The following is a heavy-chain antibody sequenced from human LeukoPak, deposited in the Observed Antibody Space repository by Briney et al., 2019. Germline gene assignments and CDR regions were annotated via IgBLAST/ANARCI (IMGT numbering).Heavy chain of an antibody. CDR3: ARELTTELDY. D-gene: IGHD4/OR15-4a*01. CDR2: ISYDGSNK. J-gene: IGHJ4*02. V-gene: IGHV3-30*04. CDR1: GFTFSSYA. Sequence: PGGSLRLSCAASGFTFSSYAMHWVRQAPGKGLEWVAVISYDGSNKYYADSVNGRFTISRDNSKNTLYLQMNSLRAEDTAVYYCARELTTELDYWGQGTLVTVSS.